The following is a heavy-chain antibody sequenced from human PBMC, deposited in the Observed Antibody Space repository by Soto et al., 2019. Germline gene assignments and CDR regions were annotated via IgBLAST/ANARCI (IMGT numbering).Heavy chain of an antibody. CDR3: ARGGAGGTFYYFWSGYYFGSRTYYYYGMDV. CDR1: GYTFTSYD. V-gene: IGHV1-8*01. Sequence: ASVKVSCKASGYTFTSYDINWVRQATGQGLEWMGWMNPNSGNTGYAQKFQGRVTMTRNTSISTAYMELSSLRSEDTAVYYCARGGAGGTFYYFWSGYYFGSRTYYYYGMDVWGQGTTVTVSS. D-gene: IGHD3-3*01. CDR2: MNPNSGNT. J-gene: IGHJ6*02.